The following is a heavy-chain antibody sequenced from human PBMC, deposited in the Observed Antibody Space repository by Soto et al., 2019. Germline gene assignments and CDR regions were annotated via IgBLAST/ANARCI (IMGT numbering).Heavy chain of an antibody. J-gene: IGHJ6*02. D-gene: IGHD6-6*01. V-gene: IGHV4-34*01. CDR3: ARPRSYSSSSGEYGMDV. CDR1: GGSFSGYY. CDR2: IDHSGST. Sequence: PSETLSLTCAVYGGSFSGYYRNWIRQPPGKGLEWIGEIDHSGSTNYNPSLKSRVTISVDTSRNQFSLKLSSVTAADTAVYYCARPRSYSSSSGEYGMDVWGQGAKVTVSS.